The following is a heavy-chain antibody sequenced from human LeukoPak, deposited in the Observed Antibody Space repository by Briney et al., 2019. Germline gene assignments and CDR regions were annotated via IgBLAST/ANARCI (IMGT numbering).Heavy chain of an antibody. J-gene: IGHJ4*02. CDR3: ARANHYVIAARPAIAFDY. V-gene: IGHV4-59*01. CDR2: IYYSGST. D-gene: IGHD6-6*01. CDR1: GGSISSYY. Sequence: SETLSLTCTVSGGSISSYYWSWIRQPPGKGLEWSGYIYYSGSTNYNPSLKSRVTISVDTSKNQFSLKLSSVTAADTAVYYCARANHYVIAARPAIAFDYWGQGTLVTVSS.